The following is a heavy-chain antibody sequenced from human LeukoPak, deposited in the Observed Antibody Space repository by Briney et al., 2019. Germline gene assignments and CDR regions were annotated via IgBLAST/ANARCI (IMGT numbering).Heavy chain of an antibody. V-gene: IGHV3-21*01. D-gene: IGHD6-25*01. Sequence: PGGSLRLSCAASGFTFSSYSMNWVRQAPGKGLEWVSSISSSSSYIYYADSVKGRFTISRDNAKNSLYLQMNSLRAEDTAVYYCARDGSKYSSAEGVGYWGQGTLVTVSS. CDR2: ISSSSSYI. CDR1: GFTFSSYS. J-gene: IGHJ4*02. CDR3: ARDGSKYSSAEGVGY.